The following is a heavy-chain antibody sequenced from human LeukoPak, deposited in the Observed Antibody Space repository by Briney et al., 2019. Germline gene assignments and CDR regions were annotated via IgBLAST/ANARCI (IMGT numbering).Heavy chain of an antibody. CDR1: GGSISSYY. CDR3: AGRFKDAFDI. CDR2: IYYSGST. J-gene: IGHJ3*02. D-gene: IGHD3-3*01. Sequence: SETLSLTCTVSGGSISSYYWSWIRQPPGKGLEWIGYIYYSGSTNYNPSLKSRVTISVDTSKNQFSLKLSSVTAADTAVYYCAGRFKDAFDIWGQGTMVTVSS. V-gene: IGHV4-59*01.